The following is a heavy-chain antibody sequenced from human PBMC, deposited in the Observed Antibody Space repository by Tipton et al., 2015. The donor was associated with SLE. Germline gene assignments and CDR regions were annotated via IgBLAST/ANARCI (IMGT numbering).Heavy chain of an antibody. V-gene: IGHV4-31*03. CDR3: ARHYGSSFDF. D-gene: IGHD6-13*01. CDR1: GGSISSGGYY. Sequence: TLSLTCTVSGGSISSGGYYWSWVRQRPGTGLEWIGYIHYSGSTYYNPSLKSRGTISVDTSKNQFSLKLSSVTAADTAVYYCARHYGSSFDFWGQGTLVTVSS. J-gene: IGHJ4*02. CDR2: IHYSGST.